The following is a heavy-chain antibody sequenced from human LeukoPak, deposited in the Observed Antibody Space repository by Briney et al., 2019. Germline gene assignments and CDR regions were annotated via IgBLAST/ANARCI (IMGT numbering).Heavy chain of an antibody. D-gene: IGHD3-22*01. CDR1: GFTFRSYT. Sequence: GGSLRLSCAASGFTFRSYTMHWVRQAPGKGLEWVATIAYDGTNIFYADSVRGRFTISRDNSKSALFLEMNSLRGEDTAVYYCAREPYDISGYGMDVWGQGTMVTVSS. J-gene: IGHJ6*02. CDR3: AREPYDISGYGMDV. CDR2: IAYDGTNI. V-gene: IGHV3-30-3*01.